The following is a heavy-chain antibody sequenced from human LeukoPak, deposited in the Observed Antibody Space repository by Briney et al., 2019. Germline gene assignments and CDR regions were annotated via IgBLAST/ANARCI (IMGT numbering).Heavy chain of an antibody. Sequence: PGRSLRLSCAASGFTFSSYGMHWARQAPGKGLEWVAVIWYDGSNKYYADSVKGRFTISRDNSKNTLYLQMNSLRAEDTAVYYCAKEHSGYDLGYFDYWGQGTLVTVSS. CDR3: AKEHSGYDLGYFDY. CDR1: GFTFSSYG. D-gene: IGHD5-12*01. CDR2: IWYDGSNK. V-gene: IGHV3-33*06. J-gene: IGHJ4*02.